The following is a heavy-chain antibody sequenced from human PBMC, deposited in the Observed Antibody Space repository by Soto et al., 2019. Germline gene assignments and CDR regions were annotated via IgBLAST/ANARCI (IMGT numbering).Heavy chain of an antibody. V-gene: IGHV1-3*01. J-gene: IGHJ4*02. CDR3: ARASYDFWSGYPFDY. CDR2: INAGNGNT. Sequence: GASVKVSCKASGYTFTSYAMHWVRQAPGQRLEWMGWINAGNGNTKYSQKFQGRVTITRDTSASTAYMELSSLRSEDTAVYYCARASYDFWSGYPFDYWGQGTLVTVSS. D-gene: IGHD3-3*01. CDR1: GYTFTSYA.